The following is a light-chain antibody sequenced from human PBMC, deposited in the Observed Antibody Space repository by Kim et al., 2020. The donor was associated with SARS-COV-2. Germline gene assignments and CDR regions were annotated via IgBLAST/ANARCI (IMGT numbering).Light chain of an antibody. Sequence: ITISCTGTSSDVGSYNLVSWYQQHPGKAPKLMIYEVSKRPSGVSNRFSGSKSGNTASLTISGLQAEDEADYYCCSYAGSSTFVYVFGTGTKVTVL. CDR2: EVS. V-gene: IGLV2-23*02. CDR3: CSYAGSSTFVYV. CDR1: SSDVGSYNL. J-gene: IGLJ1*01.